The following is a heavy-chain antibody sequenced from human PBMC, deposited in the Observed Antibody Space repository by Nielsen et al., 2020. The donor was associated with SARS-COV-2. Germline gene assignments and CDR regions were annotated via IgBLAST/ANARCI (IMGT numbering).Heavy chain of an antibody. CDR3: ARQSPSGSYPEVYRIDP. D-gene: IGHD1-26*01. Sequence: WIRQPPGKGLEWIGSIYYSGSTYYSPSLKSRVTISVDTSKNQFSLKLSSVTAADTAVYYCARQSPSGSYPEVYRIDPWGQGTLVTVSS. V-gene: IGHV4-39*01. CDR2: IYYSGST. J-gene: IGHJ5*02.